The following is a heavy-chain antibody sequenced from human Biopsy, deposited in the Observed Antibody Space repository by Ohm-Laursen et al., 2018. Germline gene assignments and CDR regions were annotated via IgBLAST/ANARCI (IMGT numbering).Heavy chain of an antibody. Sequence: SLRLSCAVSGVTLSGYAINWVRQAPGKGLEWVSSITGGGNYINYADSVRGRFTISRDNSKNSVYLVMSSLRAEDTAVYFCATAAYAPPYFDLWGRGTVVTVSS. V-gene: IGHV3-21*06. CDR2: ITGGGNYI. J-gene: IGHJ4*02. CDR1: GVTLSGYA. CDR3: ATAAYAPPYFDL. D-gene: IGHD4-17*01.